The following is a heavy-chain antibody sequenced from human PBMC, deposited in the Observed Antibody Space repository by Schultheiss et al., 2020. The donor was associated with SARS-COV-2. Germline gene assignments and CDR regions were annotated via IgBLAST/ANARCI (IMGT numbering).Heavy chain of an antibody. Sequence: GGSLRLSCAASGFTFSSYGMHWVRQAPGKGLEWVAVIWYDGSNKYYADSVKGRFTISRDNSKNTLYLQMNSLRAEDTAVYYCASARHHSSGWDGDFDYWGQGTLVTVSS. J-gene: IGHJ4*02. D-gene: IGHD6-19*01. CDR2: IWYDGSNK. CDR1: GFTFSSYG. CDR3: ASARHHSSGWDGDFDY. V-gene: IGHV3-33*01.